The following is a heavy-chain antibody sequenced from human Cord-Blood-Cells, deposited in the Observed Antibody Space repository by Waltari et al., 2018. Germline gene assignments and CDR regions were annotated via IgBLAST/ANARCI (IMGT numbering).Heavy chain of an antibody. CDR3: ASPDILTGYYNY. CDR2: IYYSGST. CDR1: GGSISSSSYY. Sequence: QLQLQESGPGLVKPSETLSLTCTVSGGSISSSSYYCGWIRQPPGKGLEWIGSIYYSGSTYYNPSLKSRVTISVDTSKNQFSLKLSSVTAADTAVYYCASPDILTGYYNYWGQGTLVTVSS. J-gene: IGHJ4*02. V-gene: IGHV4-39*01. D-gene: IGHD3-9*01.